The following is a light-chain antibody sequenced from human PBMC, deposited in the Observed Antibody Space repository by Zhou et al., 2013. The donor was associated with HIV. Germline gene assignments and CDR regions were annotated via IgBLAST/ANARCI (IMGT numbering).Light chain of an antibody. V-gene: IGKV2-28*01. CDR1: QSLLHSNGYNY. Sequence: DIVMTQSPLSLPVTPGEPASISCRSSQSLLHSNGYNYLDWYLQKPGQSPRLLIYLGSNRASGVPDRFSGSGSGTDFTLKISRVEAEDVGVYYCMQAVQPPWTFGQGTKGGNQ. CDR2: LGS. CDR3: MQAVQPPWT. J-gene: IGKJ1*01.